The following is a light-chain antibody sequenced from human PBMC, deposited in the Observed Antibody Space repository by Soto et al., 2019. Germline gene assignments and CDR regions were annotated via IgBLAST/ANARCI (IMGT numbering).Light chain of an antibody. Sequence: DIQMTQSPSTLSASVGDRVTITCRASQSISGWLAWYQQKPGKAPKLLIYAASTLQGGVPSRFSGSGSGTDFTLTISCLQSEDFATYYCQQYYSYPITFGQGTRLENK. J-gene: IGKJ5*01. V-gene: IGKV1-5*01. CDR3: QQYYSYPIT. CDR1: QSISGW. CDR2: AAS.